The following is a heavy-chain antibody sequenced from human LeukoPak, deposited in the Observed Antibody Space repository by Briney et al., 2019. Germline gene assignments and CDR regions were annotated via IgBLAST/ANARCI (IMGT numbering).Heavy chain of an antibody. Sequence: SETLSLTCTVSGGSVTTYQWSWLRQPPGKGLEWIGYIYYSGSINYNPPLNSQVTIQLVTPKNEFSLKLRSLTASDTAVYYCARYPVASGDSYYFDYWGQGTRVTVSS. CDR1: GGSVTTYQ. J-gene: IGHJ4*02. CDR2: IYYSGSI. V-gene: IGHV4-59*02. CDR3: ARYPVASGDSYYFDY. D-gene: IGHD4-17*01.